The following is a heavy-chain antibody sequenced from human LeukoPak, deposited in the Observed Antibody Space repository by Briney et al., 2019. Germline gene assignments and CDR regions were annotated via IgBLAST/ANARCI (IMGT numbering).Heavy chain of an antibody. V-gene: IGHV4-38-2*02. CDR2: IYHSGST. Sequence: PSETLSLTCTVSGYSISSGYYWGWIRQPPGKGLEWIGSIYHSGSTYYNPSLKSRVTISVDTSKNQFSLKLSSVTAADTAVYYCARGSGESHGGVDYWGQGTLVTVSS. J-gene: IGHJ4*02. D-gene: IGHD1-26*01. CDR3: ARGSGESHGGVDY. CDR1: GYSISSGYY.